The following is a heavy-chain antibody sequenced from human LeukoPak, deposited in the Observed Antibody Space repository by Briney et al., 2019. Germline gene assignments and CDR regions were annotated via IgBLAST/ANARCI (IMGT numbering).Heavy chain of an antibody. D-gene: IGHD2-15*01. J-gene: IGHJ5*02. Sequence: SGGSLRLSCAASGFTFSSYGMHWVRQAPGKGLEWVAVTWYDGSNKYYADSVKGRFTISRDNSKNTLYLQMNSLRAEDTAVYYCARGYCSGGTCYSFRGDWFDPWGQGTLVTVSS. CDR2: TWYDGSNK. CDR3: ARGYCSGGTCYSFRGDWFDP. CDR1: GFTFSSYG. V-gene: IGHV3-33*01.